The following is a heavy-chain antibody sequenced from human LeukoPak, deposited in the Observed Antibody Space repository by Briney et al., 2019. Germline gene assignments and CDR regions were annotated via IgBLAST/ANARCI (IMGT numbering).Heavy chain of an antibody. J-gene: IGHJ4*02. CDR3: ARGRLRHLSDY. CDR1: GFTFSSYS. Sequence: GGSLRLSCAASGFTFSSYSMNWVRQAPGKGLEWVSSISSSSSYIYYADSVKGRFTISRDNAKNSPYLQMNSLRAEDTAVYYCARGRLRHLSDYWGQGTLVTVSS. V-gene: IGHV3-21*01. CDR2: ISSSSSYI. D-gene: IGHD2-15*01.